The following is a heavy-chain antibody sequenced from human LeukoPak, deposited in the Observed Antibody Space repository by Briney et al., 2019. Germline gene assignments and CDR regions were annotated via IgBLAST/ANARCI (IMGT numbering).Heavy chain of an antibody. CDR3: ARHYYGVNPGSYSYFDL. D-gene: IGHD4-23*01. Sequence: SGTMSLTCTVSGGSISSSNYYWGWIRQPPGKGLEWIGNLYYSGSTYYNPSVKSRVTISVDTSKNQFSLKLTSVTAADTAVYYCARHYYGVNPGSYSYFDLWGRGTLVT. J-gene: IGHJ2*01. CDR2: LYYSGST. V-gene: IGHV4-39*01. CDR1: GGSISSSNYY.